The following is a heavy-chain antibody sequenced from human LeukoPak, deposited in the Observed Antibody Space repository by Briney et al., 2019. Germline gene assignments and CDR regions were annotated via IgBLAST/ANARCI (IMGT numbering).Heavy chain of an antibody. D-gene: IGHD2-2*01. Sequence: KPGGSLRLSCAASGFTFSDYYMSWIRQAPGKWLEWVSYISSSGSTIYYADSVKGRFTISRDNAKNSLYLQMNSLRAEDTAVYYCDRAIVVPAARGYYMDVWGKGTTVTVSS. CDR2: ISSSGSTI. V-gene: IGHV3-11*04. CDR3: DRAIVVPAARGYYMDV. J-gene: IGHJ6*03. CDR1: GFTFSDYY.